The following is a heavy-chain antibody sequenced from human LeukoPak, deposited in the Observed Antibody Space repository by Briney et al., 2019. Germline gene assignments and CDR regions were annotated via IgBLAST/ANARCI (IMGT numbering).Heavy chain of an antibody. J-gene: IGHJ4*02. V-gene: IGHV1-8*01. Sequence: ASVKVSCKASGYTFTSYDINWVRQATGQGLEWMGWMNPNSGNTGYAQKFQGRVTMTRNTSISTAYMELSSLRSEDTAVYYCARGPTYYYDSSGYYYYWGPRTLVTVSS. CDR1: GYTFTSYD. D-gene: IGHD3-22*01. CDR2: MNPNSGNT. CDR3: ARGPTYYYDSSGYYYY.